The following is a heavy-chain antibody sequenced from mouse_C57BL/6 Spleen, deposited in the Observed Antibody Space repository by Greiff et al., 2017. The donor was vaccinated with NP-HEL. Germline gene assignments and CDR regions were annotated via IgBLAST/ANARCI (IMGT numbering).Heavy chain of an antibody. CDR2: IYPGDGDT. J-gene: IGHJ2*01. V-gene: IGHV1-80*01. Sequence: VKVVESGAELVKPGASVKISCKASGYAFSSYWMNWVKQRPGKGLEWIGQIYPGDGDTNYNGKFKGKATLTADKASSTAYMQLSSLTSEDSAVYFCARYNPSDSSGYEDYVDYWGQGTTLTVSS. CDR3: ARYNPSDSSGYEDYVDY. CDR1: GYAFSSYW. D-gene: IGHD3-2*02.